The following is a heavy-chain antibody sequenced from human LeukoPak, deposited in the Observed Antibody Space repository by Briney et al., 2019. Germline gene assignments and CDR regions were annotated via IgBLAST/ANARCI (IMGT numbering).Heavy chain of an antibody. CDR2: IYNSGST. J-gene: IGHJ5*02. D-gene: IGHD6-19*01. Sequence: PSETLSLTCTVSGDSFSYFYWSWIRQPPGKGLEWIGYIYNSGSTNYNPSLKSRVTISVDASKNQFSLKLSSVTAADTAVYYCARYSSGWWGNWFDPWGPGTLVTVSS. CDR1: GDSFSYFY. V-gene: IGHV4-59*01. CDR3: ARYSSGWWGNWFDP.